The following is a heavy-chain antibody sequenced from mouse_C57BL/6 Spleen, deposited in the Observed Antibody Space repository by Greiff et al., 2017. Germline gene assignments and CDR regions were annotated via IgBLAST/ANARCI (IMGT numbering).Heavy chain of an antibody. CDR2: ISSGGDYI. CDR1: GFTFSSYA. J-gene: IGHJ4*01. Sequence: EVKLVESGEGLVKPGGSLKLSCAASGFTFSSYAMSWVRQTPEKRLEWVAYISSGGDYIYYADTMKGRFTISRDNARNTLYLQMSSLKYEDTALYYCTRDGIQGAMDYWGQGTSVTVSS. CDR3: TRDGIQGAMDY. D-gene: IGHD2-3*01. V-gene: IGHV5-9-1*02.